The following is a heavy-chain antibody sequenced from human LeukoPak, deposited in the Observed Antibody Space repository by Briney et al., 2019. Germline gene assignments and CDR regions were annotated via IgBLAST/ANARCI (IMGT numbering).Heavy chain of an antibody. CDR3: ARNGGNYGGGTIDY. CDR1: GYTFTGYY. CDR2: INPNSGGT. V-gene: IGHV1-2*02. D-gene: IGHD1-7*01. Sequence: ASVKVSCKASGYTFTGYYMHWVRQAPGQGLEWMGWINPNSGGTNYAQKFQGRVTMARDTSISTAYMELSRLRSDDTAVYYCARNGGNYGGGTIDYWGQGTLVTVSS. J-gene: IGHJ4*02.